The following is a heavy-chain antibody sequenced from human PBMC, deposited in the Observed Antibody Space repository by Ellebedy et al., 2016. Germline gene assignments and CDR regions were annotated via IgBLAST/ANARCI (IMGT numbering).Heavy chain of an antibody. V-gene: IGHV3-48*02. D-gene: IGHD1-1*01. CDR2: ISSSSSTI. CDR1: GFTFSSYS. CDR3: ASLISTMSPYYYGMDV. Sequence: GGSLRLSCAASGFTFSSYSMNWVRQAPGKGLEWVSYISSSSSTIYYADSVKGRFTISRDNAKNSLYLQMNSLRDEDTAVYYCASLISTMSPYYYGMDVWGQGTTVTVSS. J-gene: IGHJ6*02.